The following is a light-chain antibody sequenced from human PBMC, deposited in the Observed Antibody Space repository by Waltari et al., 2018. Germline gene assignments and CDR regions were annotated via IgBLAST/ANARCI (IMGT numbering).Light chain of an antibody. Sequence: EIVLTQSPGTLSLSPGERATLSCRASQSVSRSLAWYQQKPRQAPRLLIYGASSRATGVPDRCSGSGSGTDFSLTISRLEPEDFAVYYCQHYVRLPVSFGQGTKVEIK. CDR3: QHYVRLPVS. CDR2: GAS. CDR1: QSVSRS. V-gene: IGKV3-20*01. J-gene: IGKJ1*01.